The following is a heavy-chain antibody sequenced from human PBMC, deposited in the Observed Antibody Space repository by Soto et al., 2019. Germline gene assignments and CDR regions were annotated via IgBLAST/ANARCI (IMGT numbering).Heavy chain of an antibody. V-gene: IGHV1-18*01. CDR2: IGGYKGNT. D-gene: IGHD1-1*01. CDR3: APRTLDTGMRSGY. CDR1: GYTFTNYG. J-gene: IGHJ4*02. Sequence: QVQLVQSGAEVREPGASVKVSCKASGYTFTNYGVSWVRQAPGQGLEWMGWIGGYKGNTNYAQKLQGRVTLTTATATTTAYTELRSLRSDATAVYYCAPRTLDTGMRSGYWGQGTLVTVSS.